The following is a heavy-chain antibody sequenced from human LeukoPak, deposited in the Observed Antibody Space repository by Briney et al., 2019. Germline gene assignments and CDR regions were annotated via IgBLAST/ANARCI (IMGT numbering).Heavy chain of an antibody. CDR1: GGSISSSSYY. CDR2: IYYSGST. D-gene: IGHD6-19*01. J-gene: IGHJ5*02. V-gene: IGHV4-39*07. CDR3: ARSLYSSGWYLDP. Sequence: SETLSLTCTVSGGSISSSSYYWGWIRQPPGKGLEWIGSIYYSGSTYYNPSLKSRVTISVDTSKNQFSLKLSSVTAADTAVYYCARSLYSSGWYLDPWGQGTLVTVSS.